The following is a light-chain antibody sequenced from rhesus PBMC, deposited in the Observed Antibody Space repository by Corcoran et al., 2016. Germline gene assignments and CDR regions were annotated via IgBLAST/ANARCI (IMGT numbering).Light chain of an antibody. CDR2: GAS. V-gene: IGKV3-10*01. CDR3: YQHSSGYS. Sequence: QVILTQSPATLSLSPGERATLSCRASQSVSIYLAWSQQKPGQAPRLRLYGASSRATGLPDRFSGSGSGTDFTLTISSLEPEDVGVYHCYQHSSGYSFGQGTKVEIK. J-gene: IGKJ2*01. CDR1: QSVSIY.